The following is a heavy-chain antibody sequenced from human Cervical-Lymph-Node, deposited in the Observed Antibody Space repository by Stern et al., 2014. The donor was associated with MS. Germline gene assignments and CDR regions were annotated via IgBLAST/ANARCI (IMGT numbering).Heavy chain of an antibody. CDR2: IIPIFGTA. V-gene: IGHV1-69*19. CDR1: GGTFSSYA. D-gene: IGHD6-13*01. J-gene: IGHJ4*02. Sequence: VQLVESGAEVKKPGSSVKVSCKASGGTFSSYAISWVRQAPGQGLEWMGGIIPIFGTAKYAQKIPGRVTITADESTRQAYMELSSLRSEDTAVYDCVFAAAVHPTSYYWGQGTLVTVSS. CDR3: VFAAAVHPTSYY.